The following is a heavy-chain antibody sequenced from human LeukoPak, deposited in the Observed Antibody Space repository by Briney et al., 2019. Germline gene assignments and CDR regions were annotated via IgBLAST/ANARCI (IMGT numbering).Heavy chain of an antibody. J-gene: IGHJ4*02. Sequence: GGSLRLSCAASGFTFSSYSMNWGRQAPGKGLEWLSYISSGSGTIYYADSVKGRFTISRDNAKSSVYLQMNSLRDEDTAVYYCARGGNIDYWGQGTLVTVSS. V-gene: IGHV3-48*02. CDR2: ISSGSGTI. CDR1: GFTFSSYS. D-gene: IGHD3-10*01. CDR3: ARGGNIDY.